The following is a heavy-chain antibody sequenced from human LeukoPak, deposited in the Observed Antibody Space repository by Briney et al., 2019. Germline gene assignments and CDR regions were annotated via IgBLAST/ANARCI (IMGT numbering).Heavy chain of an antibody. V-gene: IGHV4-4*02. Sequence: PSGTLSLTCVVSGTSVSSSNWWSWVRQPPGKGLEWIGEIYHSGSTNYNPSLKSRVTISVDNFKNQFSLKLNSVTAADTAVYYCARVPNYYGSGSQTSGWFDPWGQGTLVTVSS. J-gene: IGHJ5*02. CDR3: ARVPNYYGSGSQTSGWFDP. CDR2: IYHSGST. D-gene: IGHD3-10*01. CDR1: GTSVSSSNW.